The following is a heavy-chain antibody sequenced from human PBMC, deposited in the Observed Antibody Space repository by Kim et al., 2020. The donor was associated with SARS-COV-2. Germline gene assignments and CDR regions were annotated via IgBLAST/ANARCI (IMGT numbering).Heavy chain of an antibody. J-gene: IGHJ4*02. CDR1: GGSISSYY. CDR2: IYYSGST. V-gene: IGHV4-59*13. CDR3: ARSPVRLIAVGNYFDY. Sequence: SETLSLTCTVSGGSISSYYWSWIRQPPGKGLEWIGYIYYSGSTNYNPSLKSRVTISVDTSKNQFSLKLSSVTAADTAVYYCARSPVRLIAVGNYFDYWGQGTLVTVSS. D-gene: IGHD6-19*01.